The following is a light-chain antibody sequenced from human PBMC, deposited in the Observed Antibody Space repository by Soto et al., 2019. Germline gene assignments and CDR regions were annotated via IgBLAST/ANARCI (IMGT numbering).Light chain of an antibody. V-gene: IGKV3D-20*01. J-gene: IGKJ2*01. Sequence: PGERATLSCRASQSVSSSFLAWYQQKPGLAPRLLIYDASSRATGIPDRFSGSGSGTDFTLTISRLEPEDFAVYYCQQYGSSPYTFGQGTKLEIK. CDR2: DAS. CDR3: QQYGSSPYT. CDR1: QSVSSSF.